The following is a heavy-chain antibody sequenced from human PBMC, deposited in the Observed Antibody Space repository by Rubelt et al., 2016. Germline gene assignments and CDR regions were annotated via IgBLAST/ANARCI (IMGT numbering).Heavy chain of an antibody. CDR2: ISWNSGSI. D-gene: IGHD2-15*01. CDR3: ARVPYCSGCNCYEYFQY. J-gene: IGHJ1*01. V-gene: IGHV3-9*01. Sequence: VRQAPGKGLEWVSGISWNSGSIGYADSVKGRFTISRENSKNTLYLQMNSLRVEETAIYYCARVPYCSGCNCYEYFQYWGQGTLVTVSS.